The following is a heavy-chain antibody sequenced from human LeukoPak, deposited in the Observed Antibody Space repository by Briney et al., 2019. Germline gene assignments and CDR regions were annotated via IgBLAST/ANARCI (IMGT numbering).Heavy chain of an antibody. J-gene: IGHJ4*02. CDR2: INPNSGGT. CDR1: GYTFTGYY. D-gene: IGHD4-17*01. V-gene: IGHV1-2*02. CDR3: ARGRKFYGDLSDY. Sequence: ASVKVSCKASGYTFTGYYMHWVRQAPGQGLEWMGWINPNSGGTNYAQKFQGRVTMTRDTSISTAYMELSRLRSDDTAAYYCARGRKFYGDLSDYWGQGTLVTVSS.